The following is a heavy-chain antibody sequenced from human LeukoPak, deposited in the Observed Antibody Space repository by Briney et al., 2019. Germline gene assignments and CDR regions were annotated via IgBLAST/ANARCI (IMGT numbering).Heavy chain of an antibody. CDR3: ARIYSSGWYSGNWFDP. Sequence: GESLKISCKGSGYSFTSCWIGWVRQMPGKGLEWMGIIYPGDSDTRYSPSFQGQVTISADKSISTAYLQWSSLKASDTAMYYCARIYSSGWYSGNWFDPWGQGTLVTVSS. CDR1: GYSFTSCW. V-gene: IGHV5-51*01. D-gene: IGHD6-19*01. CDR2: IYPGDSDT. J-gene: IGHJ5*02.